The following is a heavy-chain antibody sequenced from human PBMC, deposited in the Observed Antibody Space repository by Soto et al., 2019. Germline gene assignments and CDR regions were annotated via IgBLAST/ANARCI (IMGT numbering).Heavy chain of an antibody. D-gene: IGHD6-13*01. CDR2: ISYDGSNK. J-gene: IGHJ6*02. Sequence: QVQLVESGGGVVQPGRSLRLSCAASGFTFSSYGMHWVRQAPGKGLEWVAVISYDGSNKYYADSVKGRFTISRDNCKNTLYLQMNSLRAEDTAVYYCAKDWEQQLAYGMDVWGQGTTVTVSS. V-gene: IGHV3-30*18. CDR3: AKDWEQQLAYGMDV. CDR1: GFTFSSYG.